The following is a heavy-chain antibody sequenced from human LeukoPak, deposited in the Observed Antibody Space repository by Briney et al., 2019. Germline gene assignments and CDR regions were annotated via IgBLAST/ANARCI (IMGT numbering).Heavy chain of an antibody. J-gene: IGHJ4*02. Sequence: SETLSLTCAVYGGSFSGYCWSWIRQPPGKGLEWIREINHSGSTNYNPSLKSRVTISVDTSKNQFSLKLSSVTAADTAVYYCARRLITMIVVVIAVPYFDYWGQGTLVTVSS. D-gene: IGHD3-22*01. CDR1: GGSFSGYC. CDR2: INHSGST. V-gene: IGHV4-34*01. CDR3: ARRLITMIVVVIAVPYFDY.